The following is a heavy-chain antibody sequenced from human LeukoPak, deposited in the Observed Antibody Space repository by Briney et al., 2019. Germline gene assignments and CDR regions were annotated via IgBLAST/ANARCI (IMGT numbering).Heavy chain of an antibody. CDR3: ARDPSGSYYSTFDY. D-gene: IGHD1-26*01. CDR2: ISSRSSTI. V-gene: IGHV3-48*04. Sequence: PGGSLRLSCAASGFAFSTYDMNWVRQAPGKGLEWVSYISSRSSTIYHADSVKGRFTISRDNTKNSLYLQMNSLRAEDTAVYYCARDPSGSYYSTFDYWGQGTLVTVSS. J-gene: IGHJ4*02. CDR1: GFAFSTYD.